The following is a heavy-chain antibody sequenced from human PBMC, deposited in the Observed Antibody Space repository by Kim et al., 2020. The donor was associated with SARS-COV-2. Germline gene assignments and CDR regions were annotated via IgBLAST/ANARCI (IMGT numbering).Heavy chain of an antibody. J-gene: IGHJ6*02. CDR2: ISSSSSYT. V-gene: IGHV3-11*03. Sequence: GGSLRLSCAASGFTFSDYYMSWIRQAPGKGLEWVSYISSSSSYTNYADSVKGRFTISRDNAKNSLYLQMNSLRAEDTAVYYCARKRTTAFGPDGMDVWGQGTTVTVSS. D-gene: IGHD4-4*01. CDR1: GFTFSDYY. CDR3: ARKRTTAFGPDGMDV.